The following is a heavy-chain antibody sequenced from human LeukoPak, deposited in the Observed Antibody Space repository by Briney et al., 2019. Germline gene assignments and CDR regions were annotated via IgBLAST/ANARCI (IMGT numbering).Heavy chain of an antibody. CDR3: ARDMDYYGSSGYYSPPYFDY. J-gene: IGHJ4*02. CDR2: INPNSGGT. V-gene: IGHV1-2*02. Sequence: GASVKVSCKASGYTFTGYYMHWVRQAPGQGLEWMGWINPNSGGTNYAQKFQGRVTMTRDTPISTAYMELSRLRSDDTAVYYCARDMDYYGSSGYYSPPYFDYWGQGTLVTVSS. CDR1: GYTFTGYY. D-gene: IGHD3-22*01.